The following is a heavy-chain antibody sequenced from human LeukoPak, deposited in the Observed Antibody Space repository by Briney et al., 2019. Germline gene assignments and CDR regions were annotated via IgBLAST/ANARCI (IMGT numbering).Heavy chain of an antibody. Sequence: ASVKVSCKASRYTFRGYYIHWVRQAPGQGLEWMGWTNPNSGATNYAQKFQGRVTMTRDTSITTAYMELSRLTSDDTAVYYCARVGLYGSGSYLVYWGQGTLVTVSS. J-gene: IGHJ4*02. D-gene: IGHD3-10*01. CDR3: ARVGLYGSGSYLVY. CDR1: RYTFRGYY. V-gene: IGHV1-2*02. CDR2: TNPNSGAT.